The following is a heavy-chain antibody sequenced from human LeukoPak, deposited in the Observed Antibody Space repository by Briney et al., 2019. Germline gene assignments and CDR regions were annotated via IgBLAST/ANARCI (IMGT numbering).Heavy chain of an antibody. D-gene: IGHD3-22*01. Sequence: PGGSLRLSCAASGFTFSSYAMSWVRQAPGKGLEWVSAISGSGGSTYYADSVKGRFTISRDNSKKTLYLQMDSLRAEDTAVYYCAKGPFFYYDASGYNYFDFWGQGTLVTVSS. CDR1: GFTFSSYA. J-gene: IGHJ4*02. CDR3: AKGPFFYYDASGYNYFDF. CDR2: ISGSGGST. V-gene: IGHV3-23*01.